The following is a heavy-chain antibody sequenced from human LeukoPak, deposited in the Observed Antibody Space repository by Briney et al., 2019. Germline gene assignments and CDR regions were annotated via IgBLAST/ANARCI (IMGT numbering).Heavy chain of an antibody. CDR2: IYYSGST. D-gene: IGHD3-10*01. J-gene: IGHJ5*02. Sequence: SETLSLTCTVSGGSISSYYWSWIRQPPGKGLEWIGYIYYSGSTNYNPSLKSRVTISVDTSKNQFSLKLSSVTAADTAVYYCARVADYYGSGSYPERGWFDPWGQGTLVTVSS. CDR3: ARVADYYGSGSYPERGWFDP. CDR1: GGSISSYY. V-gene: IGHV4-59*01.